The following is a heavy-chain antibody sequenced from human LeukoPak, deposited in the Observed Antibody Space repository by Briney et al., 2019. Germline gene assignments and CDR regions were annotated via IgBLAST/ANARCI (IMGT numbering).Heavy chain of an antibody. D-gene: IGHD3-3*01. CDR2: IGRDRSTK. J-gene: IGHJ3*02. V-gene: IGHV3-30*02. Sequence: GGSLRLSCAASGFTFSMSGMHWVRQAPGGGLAWVAFIGRDRSTKYYVDSVKGRFTISGDSSYNTAFLQMNSLRAEDTAIYYCVKDGEWTFDIWGQGTMVTVSS. CDR3: VKDGEWTFDI. CDR1: GFTFSMSG.